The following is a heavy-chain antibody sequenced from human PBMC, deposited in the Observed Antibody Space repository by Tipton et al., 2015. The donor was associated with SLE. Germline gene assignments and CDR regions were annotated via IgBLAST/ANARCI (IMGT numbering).Heavy chain of an antibody. V-gene: IGHV4-39*07. CDR1: GGSISSYY. CDR3: ARPIVGVAAFHI. D-gene: IGHD1-26*01. J-gene: IGHJ3*02. Sequence: TLSLTCTVSGGSISSYYWGWIRQPPGKGLEWIGSIYYSGSIYYNPSFESRVTLSIDTSKNQFSLKLSSVTAADTAVYFCARPIVGVAAFHIWGPGTMVTVSS. CDR2: IYYSGSI.